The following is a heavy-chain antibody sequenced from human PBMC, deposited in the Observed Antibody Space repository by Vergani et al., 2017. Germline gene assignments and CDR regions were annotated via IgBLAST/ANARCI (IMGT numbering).Heavy chain of an antibody. CDR2: ISSSGSTI. V-gene: IGHV3-48*03. CDR1: GFTFSSYE. Sequence: EVQLVESGGGLVQPGGSLRLSCAASGFTFSSYEMNWVRQAPGKGLEWVSYISSSGSTIYYADSVKGRFTIARDNAKNSLYLQMNSLRAEDTAVYYCARNGPRGIWFGESFDYWGQGTLVTVSS. D-gene: IGHD3-10*01. CDR3: ARNGPRGIWFGESFDY. J-gene: IGHJ4*02.